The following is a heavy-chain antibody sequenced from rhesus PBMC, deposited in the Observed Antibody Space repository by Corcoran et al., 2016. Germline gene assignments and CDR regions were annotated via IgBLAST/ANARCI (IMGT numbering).Heavy chain of an antibody. CDR2: IFGVYGFC. CDR3: AAGFSFGESPLF. D-gene: IGHD1-1*01. Sequence: QLQESGPGLVKPSETLSLTCDVSGGSITDKVYWNWVRQSPAKGLVWIGNIFGVYGFCPPHPPLKIRPHNFRGTYQNQFSLDVGSVAVPGTAVFFCAAGFSFGESPLFWGPGVLVPVSS. J-gene: IGHJ5-1*01. CDR1: GGSITDKVY. V-gene: IGHV4S9*01.